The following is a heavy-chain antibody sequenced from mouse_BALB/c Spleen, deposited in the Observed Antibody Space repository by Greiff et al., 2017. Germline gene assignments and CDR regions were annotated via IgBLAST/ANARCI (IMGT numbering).Heavy chain of an antibody. CDR2: IDPANGNT. CDR1: GFNIKDTY. CDR3: APYDIDNYFDD. Sequence: EVKLVESGAELVKPGASVKLSCTASGFNIKDTYMHWVKQRPEQGLEWIGRIDPANGNTKYDPKFQGKATITADTSSNTAYLQLSSLTSEDTAVYYCAPYDIDNYFDDGGQGTTLTVSA. D-gene: IGHD2-3*01. V-gene: IGHV14-3*02. J-gene: IGHJ2*01.